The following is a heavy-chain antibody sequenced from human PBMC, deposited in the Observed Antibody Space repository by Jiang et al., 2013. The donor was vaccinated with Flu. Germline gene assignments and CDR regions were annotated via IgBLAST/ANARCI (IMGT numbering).Heavy chain of an antibody. CDR3: ARVGRFSGDYYGMDV. CDR2: IYYSGST. CDR1: GGSISSYY. Sequence: GLVKPSETLSLTCTVSGGSISSYYWSWIRQPPGKGLEWIGYIYYSGSTNYNPSLKSRVTISVDTSKNQFSLKLSSVTAADTAVYYCARVGRFSGDYYGMDVWGQGTTVTVSS. J-gene: IGHJ6*02. V-gene: IGHV4-59*01.